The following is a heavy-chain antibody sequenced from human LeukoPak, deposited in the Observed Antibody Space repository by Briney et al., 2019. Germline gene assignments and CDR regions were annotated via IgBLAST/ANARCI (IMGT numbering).Heavy chain of an antibody. CDR2: ISSSSSTI. CDR3: ARRQGGAWVTTISWYSDL. CDR1: GFTFSSYS. D-gene: IGHD4-17*01. Sequence: GGSLRLSCAASGFTFSSYSMNWVRQAPGKGLEWVSYISSSSSTIYYADSVKGRFTISRDNAKNSLYLQMNSLRAEDTAVYYCARRQGGAWVTTISWYSDLWGRGTLVTVSS. J-gene: IGHJ2*01. V-gene: IGHV3-48*01.